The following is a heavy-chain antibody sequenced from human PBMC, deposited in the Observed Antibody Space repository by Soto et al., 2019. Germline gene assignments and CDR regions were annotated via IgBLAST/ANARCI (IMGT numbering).Heavy chain of an antibody. D-gene: IGHD6-13*01. CDR1: GYTFTSYG. J-gene: IGHJ1*01. CDR3: AREYRIAAAGGHYQH. CDR2: ISAYNRNT. V-gene: IGHV1-18*01. Sequence: QVQLVQSGAEVKKPGASVKVSCKASGYTFTSYGISWVRQAPGKRLEWMGWISAYNRNTNYAQKLQGRVTMTTDTSTSTAYMELRSLRSDDTAVYYCAREYRIAAAGGHYQHWGQGTLVTVST.